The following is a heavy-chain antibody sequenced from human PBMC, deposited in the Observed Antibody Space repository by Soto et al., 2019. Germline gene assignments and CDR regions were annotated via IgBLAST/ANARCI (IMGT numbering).Heavy chain of an antibody. V-gene: IGHV4-39*01. D-gene: IGHD5-12*01. Sequence: SETLSLTCTVSGGSISSSSYYWGWIRQPPGKGLEWIGSIYYSGSTYYNPSLKSRVTISVDTSKNQFSLKLSSVTAADTAVYYCARMDRWLQFDYWGQGTLVTVS. CDR1: GGSISSSSYY. J-gene: IGHJ4*02. CDR3: ARMDRWLQFDY. CDR2: IYYSGST.